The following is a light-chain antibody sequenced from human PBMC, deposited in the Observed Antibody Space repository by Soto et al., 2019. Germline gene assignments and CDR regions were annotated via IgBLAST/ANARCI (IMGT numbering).Light chain of an antibody. V-gene: IGKV1-5*01. CDR2: DAS. CDR1: QSISSW. CDR3: QQYNSYSPLT. Sequence: DIQMTQSPSTLSASVGDRVTITCRASQSISSWLAWYQQKPGKAPKLLIYDASSLESGVPSRFSGSGSGTESALTISSLQPDDFATYCCQQYNSYSPLTFGGGTKVGIK. J-gene: IGKJ4*01.